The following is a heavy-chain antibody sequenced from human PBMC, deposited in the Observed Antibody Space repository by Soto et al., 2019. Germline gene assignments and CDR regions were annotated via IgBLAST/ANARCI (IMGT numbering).Heavy chain of an antibody. CDR2: IYYSGST. D-gene: IGHD3-22*01. CDR3: ARIAYYYDSSGYYYGYWFDP. V-gene: IGHV4-59*01. Sequence: SETLSLTCTVSGGSISSYYWSWIRQPPGKGLEWIGYIYYSGSTNYNPSLKSRVTISVDTSKNQFSLKLSSVTAADTAVYYCARIAYYYDSSGYYYGYWFDPWGQGTLVTVSS. CDR1: GGSISSYY. J-gene: IGHJ5*02.